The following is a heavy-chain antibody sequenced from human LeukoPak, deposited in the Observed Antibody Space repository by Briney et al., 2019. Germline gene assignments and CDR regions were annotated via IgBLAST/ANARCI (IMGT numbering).Heavy chain of an antibody. D-gene: IGHD6-6*01. J-gene: IGHJ4*02. CDR1: GXSISSSNW. V-gene: IGHV4-28*01. CDR2: IYYSGST. Sequence: PSDTLSLTCAVSGXSISSSNWWGWIRQPPGKGLEWIGYIYYSGSTYYSPSLKGRVTMSIDTSKNQFSLKLSSVTAVDTAVYYCASVSARPDYYFDSWGQGTLVTVSS. CDR3: ASVSARPDYYFDS.